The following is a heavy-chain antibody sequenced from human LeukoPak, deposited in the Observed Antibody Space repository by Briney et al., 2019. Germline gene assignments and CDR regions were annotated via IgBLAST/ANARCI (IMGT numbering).Heavy chain of an antibody. CDR1: GGSFSGYY. J-gene: IGHJ4*02. Sequence: PSETLSLTCAVYGGSFSGYYWSWVRQPPGEGVGWGGEINYSGTTNYNPSLKSRVTISADTYKNLFSLSLSSVTAADTGVYYCARAPYCGGDCSRASDYWGQGSLVTVSS. V-gene: IGHV4-34*01. CDR3: ARAPYCGGDCSRASDY. CDR2: INYSGTT. D-gene: IGHD2-21*02.